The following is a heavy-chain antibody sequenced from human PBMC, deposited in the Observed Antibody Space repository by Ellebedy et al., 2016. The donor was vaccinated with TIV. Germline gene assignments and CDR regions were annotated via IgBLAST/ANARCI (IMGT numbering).Heavy chain of an antibody. CDR2: INHRGST. V-gene: IGHV4-34*01. CDR3: ARAGVN. CDR1: GASFSHYY. J-gene: IGHJ4*02. D-gene: IGHD2-8*01. Sequence: GSLRLSXAVYGASFSHYYWSWIRQAPGKGLEWIGEINHRGSTIDNPSLRGRVTISLDTSKNQFSLKLTSVTAADTAVYYCARAGVNWGQGTLVTVSS.